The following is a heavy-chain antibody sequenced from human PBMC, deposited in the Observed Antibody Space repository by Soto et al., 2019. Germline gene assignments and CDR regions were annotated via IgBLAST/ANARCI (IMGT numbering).Heavy chain of an antibody. Sequence: EVQLLESGGGLVQPGGSLRLSCAASGFTFGIYAMSWVRQAPGKGLEWVSSISGSGGSIYYAHSVKGRFTISRDKTKNTLDLQMNSLRAEDTAVYHCARVAPEYSSTPRRFDFWGQGTLVIVSS. CDR3: ARVAPEYSSTPRRFDF. D-gene: IGHD6-13*01. V-gene: IGHV3-23*01. CDR1: GFTFGIYA. CDR2: ISGSGGSI. J-gene: IGHJ4*02.